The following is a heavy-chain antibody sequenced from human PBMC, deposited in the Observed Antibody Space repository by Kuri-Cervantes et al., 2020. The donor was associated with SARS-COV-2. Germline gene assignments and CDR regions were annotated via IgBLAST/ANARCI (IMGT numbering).Heavy chain of an antibody. J-gene: IGHJ5*02. CDR3: ATVIVVVPAAIGWSWFDP. CDR1: GYTFTSYG. CDR2: ISAYNGNT. D-gene: IGHD2-2*01. Sequence: ASVKVSCKASGYTFTSYGISWVRQAPGQGLEWMGWISAYNGNTNYAQKLQGRVTMTTDTSTSTAYMELRSLRSDDTAVYYCATVIVVVPAAIGWSWFDPWGQGTLVTVSS. V-gene: IGHV1-18*01.